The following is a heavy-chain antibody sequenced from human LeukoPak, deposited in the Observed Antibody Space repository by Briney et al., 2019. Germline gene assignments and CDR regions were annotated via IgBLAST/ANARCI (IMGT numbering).Heavy chain of an antibody. D-gene: IGHD2-15*01. CDR2: IYHSGST. V-gene: IGHV4-30-2*01. Sequence: SETLSLTCAVSGGSISSGGYSWSWIRQPPGKGLEWIGYIYHSGSTYYNPSLKSRVTISVDRSKNQFSLKLSSVTAADTAVYYCDRDHCSGGSCYSGYWGQGTLVTVSS. CDR3: DRDHCSGGSCYSGY. J-gene: IGHJ4*02. CDR1: GGSISSGGYS.